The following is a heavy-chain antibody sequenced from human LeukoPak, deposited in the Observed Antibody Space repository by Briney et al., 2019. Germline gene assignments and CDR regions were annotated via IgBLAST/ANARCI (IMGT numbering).Heavy chain of an antibody. CDR3: ARHVRHPMIARAWFDP. CDR1: GGSISSYY. Sequence: KPSETLSLTYTVSGGSISSYYWSWIRQPPGKGLEWIGYIYYSGSTNYNPSLKSRVTISVDTSKNQFSLKLSSVTAADTAVYYCARHVRHPMIARAWFDPWGQGTLVTVSS. J-gene: IGHJ5*02. D-gene: IGHD3-22*01. V-gene: IGHV4-59*08. CDR2: IYYSGST.